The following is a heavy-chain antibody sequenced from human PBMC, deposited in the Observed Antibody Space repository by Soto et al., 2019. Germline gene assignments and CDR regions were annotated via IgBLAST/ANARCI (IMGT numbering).Heavy chain of an antibody. CDR3: ARDAAINWYDD. CDR2: IRYDGSNK. Sequence: PGESLKISCAASGFTFSSYSMNWVRQAPGKGLEWAAVIRYDGSNKYYADSVKGRFTISRDSSKNTLYLQMNSLRAEDTAVYYCARDAAINWYDDWGQGTRVTVSS. V-gene: IGHV3-33*08. CDR1: GFTFSSYS. D-gene: IGHD1-1*01. J-gene: IGHJ4*02.